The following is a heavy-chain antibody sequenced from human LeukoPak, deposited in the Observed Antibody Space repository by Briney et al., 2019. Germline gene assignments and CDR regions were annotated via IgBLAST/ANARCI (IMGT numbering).Heavy chain of an antibody. V-gene: IGHV3-7*03. CDR1: VFASSSYW. CDR2: INQDGSDK. CDR3: GRVRYHYGMDV. J-gene: IGHJ6*04. Sequence: GGSLRLSCVASVFASSSYWMTCVRQARGKGREWVASINQDGSDKHYVDSVKGRFKISRNVADNSLYVQMNSLRAEDTAVYYCGRVRYHYGMDVWGKGTTVTVSS. D-gene: IGHD1-14*01.